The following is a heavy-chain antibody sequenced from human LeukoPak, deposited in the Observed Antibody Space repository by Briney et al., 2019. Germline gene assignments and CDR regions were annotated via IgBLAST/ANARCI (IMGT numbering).Heavy chain of an antibody. CDR3: ASSGDYGDYLG. J-gene: IGHJ3*01. Sequence: GVSVKVSCKASGGTFSSYAISWVRQAPGQGLEWMGGIIPIFGTANYAQKFQGRVTITADESTSTAYMELSSLRSEDTAVYYCASSGDYGDYLGWGQGTMVTVSS. CDR2: IIPIFGTA. CDR1: GGTFSSYA. V-gene: IGHV1-69*13. D-gene: IGHD4-17*01.